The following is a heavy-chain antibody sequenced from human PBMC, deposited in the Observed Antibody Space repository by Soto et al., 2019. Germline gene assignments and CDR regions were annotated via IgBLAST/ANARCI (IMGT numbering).Heavy chain of an antibody. Sequence: EVQLLESGGDLAEPGGSLRLSCAASGFAFTHVWMTWVRQAPGRGLEWVGRIKRKIDGETTNHAAPVKGRFTISRDDSKNTLYLQMNSLKTDDSAVYYCAADRYCSSNTCPGAFDIWGQGTTV. D-gene: IGHD2-2*01. CDR3: AADRYCSSNTCPGAFDI. CDR1: GFAFTHVW. J-gene: IGHJ3*02. V-gene: IGHV3-15*01. CDR2: IKRKIDGETT.